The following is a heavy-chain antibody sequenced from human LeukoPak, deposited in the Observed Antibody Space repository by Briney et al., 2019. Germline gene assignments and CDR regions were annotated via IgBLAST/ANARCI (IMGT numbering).Heavy chain of an antibody. Sequence: GXXXXLSCAASGFTVSSNYMSWVRQAPGKGLEWVSVIYSGDSTYYSHSVNGRFTISRHNSKNTLYLQMNSLRAEDTAVYYCARVPPSSLSYSYYFDYWGQGTLVTVSS. J-gene: IGHJ4*02. V-gene: IGHV3-66*02. CDR1: GFTVSSNY. D-gene: IGHD1-26*01. CDR3: ARVPPSSLSYSYYFDY. CDR2: IYSGDST.